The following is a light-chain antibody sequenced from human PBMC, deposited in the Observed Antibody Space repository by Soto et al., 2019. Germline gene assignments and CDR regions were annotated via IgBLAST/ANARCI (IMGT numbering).Light chain of an antibody. V-gene: IGKV3-15*01. Sequence: EIVMTQSPATLSVSPGERATLSCRASQSVSNNVAWYQQKPGQAPRLLIYHAATRATGIPARFSVSGSGTEVTLTIRSLQSEDCAVYYCQQYNEWPLTFGGGTKVESK. CDR2: HAA. J-gene: IGKJ4*01. CDR1: QSVSNN. CDR3: QQYNEWPLT.